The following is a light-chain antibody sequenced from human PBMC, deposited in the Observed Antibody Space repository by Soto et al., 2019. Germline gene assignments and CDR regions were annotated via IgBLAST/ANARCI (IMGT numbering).Light chain of an antibody. J-gene: IGLJ1*01. CDR2: GNS. V-gene: IGLV1-40*01. CDR1: GSNIGAGYD. CDR3: QSYDSSLSGV. Sequence: QSVLTQPPSVSGAPGQRVTISCTGSGSNIGAGYDVHWYQQLPGTAPKLLIYGNSNRPSGVPDRFSGSKSGTSASLAITRLQAEDEADYYCQSYDSSLSGVFGTGTKVTVL.